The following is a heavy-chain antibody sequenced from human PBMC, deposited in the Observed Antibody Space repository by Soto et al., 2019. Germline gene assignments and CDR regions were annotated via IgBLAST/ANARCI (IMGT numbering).Heavy chain of an antibody. CDR1: GGSISSSSYY. CDR3: ARLRNYYGWGDYYGMDV. J-gene: IGHJ6*02. D-gene: IGHD3-10*01. CDR2: IYYSGST. Sequence: QLQLQESGPGLVKPSETLSLTCTVSGGSISSSSYYWGWIRQPPGKGLEWIGSIYYSGSTYYNPSLKSRVTISVDTSKNQFSLKLSSVTAADTAVYYCARLRNYYGWGDYYGMDVWGQGTTVTVSS. V-gene: IGHV4-39*01.